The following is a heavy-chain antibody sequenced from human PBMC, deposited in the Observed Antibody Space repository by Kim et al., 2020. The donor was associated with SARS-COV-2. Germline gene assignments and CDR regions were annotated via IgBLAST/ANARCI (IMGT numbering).Heavy chain of an antibody. Sequence: GGSLRLSCSASGFIFSSCAMHWVRQAPGKGLEYVSGIRSDGGRTYYADSVRGRFTISRDNSMNTLYLQMSSLRAEDTAVYYCVKDQSSGTPQWLEFDYWGQGTLVTVSS. J-gene: IGHJ4*02. CDR1: GFIFSSCA. V-gene: IGHV3-64D*09. D-gene: IGHD6-19*01. CDR3: VKDQSSGTPQWLEFDY. CDR2: IRSDGGRT.